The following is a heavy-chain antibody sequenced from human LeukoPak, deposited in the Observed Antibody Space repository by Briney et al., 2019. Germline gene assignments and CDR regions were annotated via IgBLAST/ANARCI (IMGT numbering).Heavy chain of an antibody. CDR1: GGSISSSGHY. CDR3: ARHRDGYNRLLDY. D-gene: IGHD5-24*01. V-gene: IGHV4-39*01. Sequence: KPSETLSLTCTVSGGSISSSGHYWGWIRQPPGKGLEWIVRLHYSGSTYHNPSLKSRITISADKSNNQFSLKLSTVAAADTAVYYCARHRDGYNRLLDYWGQGTLVTVSS. CDR2: LHYSGST. J-gene: IGHJ4*02.